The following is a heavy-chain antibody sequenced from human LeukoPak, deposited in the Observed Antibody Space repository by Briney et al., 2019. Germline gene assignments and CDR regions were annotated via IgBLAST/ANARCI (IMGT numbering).Heavy chain of an antibody. V-gene: IGHV4-31*03. D-gene: IGHD5-12*01. J-gene: IGHJ5*02. Sequence: PSQTLSLTCTVSGDSIISGGYYWSWIRHRPGKGLEWIGYIYYSGSTYCNPSLKSRITISVDTSKNQFSLKLSSVTAADTAVYYCARGVDIVATDWFDPWGQGTLVTVSS. CDR3: ARGVDIVATDWFDP. CDR2: IYYSGST. CDR1: GDSIISGGYY.